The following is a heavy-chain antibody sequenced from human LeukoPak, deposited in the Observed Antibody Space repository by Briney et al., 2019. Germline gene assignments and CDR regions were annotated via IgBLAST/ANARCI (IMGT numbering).Heavy chain of an antibody. D-gene: IGHD4-17*01. CDR2: ISGSGGST. Sequence: GGSLRLSCAASGFTFSSYAMSWVRQAPGKGLEWVSAISGSGGSTYYADSVKGRFTISRDNSKNTLYLQMNSLRAEDTAVYYCAKDFRDDYGDLHPTDYWGQGTLVTVSP. CDR3: AKDFRDDYGDLHPTDY. J-gene: IGHJ4*02. CDR1: GFTFSSYA. V-gene: IGHV3-23*01.